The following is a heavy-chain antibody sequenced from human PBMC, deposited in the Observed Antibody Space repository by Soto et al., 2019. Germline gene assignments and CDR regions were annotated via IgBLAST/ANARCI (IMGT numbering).Heavy chain of an antibody. J-gene: IGHJ2*01. Sequence: EVQLVESGGGLVQPGGSLRLSCAASGFTFSSYSMNWVRQAPGKGLEWVSYISSSSSTIYYADSVKGRFTISRDNAKNSLYLQMNSLRDEDTAVDYCARDEGFYGDVWYFDLWGRGTLVTVSS. D-gene: IGHD4-17*01. CDR2: ISSSSSTI. CDR3: ARDEGFYGDVWYFDL. V-gene: IGHV3-48*02. CDR1: GFTFSSYS.